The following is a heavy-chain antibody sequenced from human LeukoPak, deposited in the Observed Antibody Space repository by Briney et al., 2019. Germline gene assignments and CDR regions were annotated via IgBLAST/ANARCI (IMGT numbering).Heavy chain of an antibody. J-gene: IGHJ4*02. CDR1: VFTSTNYA. V-gene: IGHV3-23*01. Sequence: PGGSLRLSCAPSVFTSTNYAMSWARHTPGKGLDWISATVCSGPDTYPADSVTGRYTVTRANSKDKLYLQMNRLRGEATAVYYYSKERQDGATPFDYWGQGSLVTVSS. CDR3: SKERQDGATPFDY. D-gene: IGHD1-26*01. CDR2: TVCSGPDT.